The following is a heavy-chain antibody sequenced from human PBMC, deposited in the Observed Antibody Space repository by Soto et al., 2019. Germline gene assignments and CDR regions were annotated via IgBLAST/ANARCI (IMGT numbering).Heavy chain of an antibody. D-gene: IGHD6-13*01. CDR1: GYTFSNYG. CDR2: ISGYNGNT. Sequence: QVQLVQSGAEVKKPGASVKVSCKTSGYTFSNYGISWVRQAPGQGPEWMGWISGYNGNTNYAQILQGRVTMTTDTSTTTAYMELRSLRSDDTAVYYCARGGSSWSAEYYQHWGQGTLVIVSS. CDR3: ARGGSSWSAEYYQH. J-gene: IGHJ1*01. V-gene: IGHV1-18*01.